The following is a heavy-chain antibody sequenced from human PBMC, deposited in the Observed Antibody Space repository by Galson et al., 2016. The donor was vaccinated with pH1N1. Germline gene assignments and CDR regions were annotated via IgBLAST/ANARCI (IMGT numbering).Heavy chain of an antibody. CDR1: TFTREY. J-gene: IGHJ4*02. V-gene: IGHV1-46*01. CDR3: IRDLGRLRDY. D-gene: IGHD7-27*01. CDR2: IDPSNGGT. Sequence: TFTREYIHWVRQAPGQGLEWMGVIDPSNGGTTYSQNFQGLVTMTRDTSTNTVYMELSGLKSEDTAVYFCIRDLGRLRDYWGQGTLVAVSS.